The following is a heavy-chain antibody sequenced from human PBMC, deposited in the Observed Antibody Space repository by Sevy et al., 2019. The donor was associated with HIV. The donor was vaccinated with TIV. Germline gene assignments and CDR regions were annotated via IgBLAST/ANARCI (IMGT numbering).Heavy chain of an antibody. V-gene: IGHV3-7*01. J-gene: IGHJ3*01. CDR3: GGKVGEM. CDR1: GFTFSDYW. D-gene: IGHD3-16*01. CDR2: IKQDGSQK. Sequence: GGSLRLSCAASGFTFSDYWMSWVRQAPGKGLEWVANIKQDGSQKYFVDSVKGRFTISRDNAKNSLYLQMDNLRAEDKGVYFFGGKVGEMWGQGTMVTVSS.